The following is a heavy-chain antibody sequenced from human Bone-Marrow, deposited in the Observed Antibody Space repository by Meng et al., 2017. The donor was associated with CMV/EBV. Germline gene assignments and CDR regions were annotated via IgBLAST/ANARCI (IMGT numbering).Heavy chain of an antibody. CDR2: FIPFLGIG. V-gene: IGHV1-69*04. CDR3: ARDRETKVFDY. D-gene: IGHD1-7*01. CDR1: GGNVNSDT. Sequence: CRACGGNVNSDTISWGRQAPGQGPEWMGRFIPFLGIGNYAQKFQGRVTITADKSTSTVYMELSSLRSDDTAVYYCARDRETKVFDYWGQGTLVTVSS. J-gene: IGHJ4*02.